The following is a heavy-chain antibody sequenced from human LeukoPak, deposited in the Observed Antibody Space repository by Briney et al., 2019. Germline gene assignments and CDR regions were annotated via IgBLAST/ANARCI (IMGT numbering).Heavy chain of an antibody. Sequence: GGSLRLSCAASGFTFSRYSMNWVRQAPGKGLEWVSSISISSNYIYYPDSLKGRFTISRDNAKNSLHLQMNSLRAEDTAVYYCAELGITMIGGVWGKGTTVTISS. CDR2: ISISSNYI. V-gene: IGHV3-21*01. D-gene: IGHD3-10*02. J-gene: IGHJ6*04. CDR1: GFTFSRYS. CDR3: AELGITMIGGV.